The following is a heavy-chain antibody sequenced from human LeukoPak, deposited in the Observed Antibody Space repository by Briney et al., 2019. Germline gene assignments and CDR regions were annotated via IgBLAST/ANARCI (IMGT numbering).Heavy chain of an antibody. CDR3: ARDRSSSWSFDY. D-gene: IGHD6-13*01. CDR2: IYYSGST. V-gene: IGHV4-59*01. J-gene: IGHJ4*02. CDR1: GGSISGYY. Sequence: PSETLSLTCTVSGGSISGYYWSWIRQPPGKGLEWIGYIYYSGSTNYNPSLKSRVTISVDTSKNQFSLKLSSVTAADTAVYYCARDRSSSWSFDYWGQGTLVTVSS.